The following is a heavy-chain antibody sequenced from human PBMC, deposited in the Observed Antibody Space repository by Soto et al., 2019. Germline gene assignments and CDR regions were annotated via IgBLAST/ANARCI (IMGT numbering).Heavy chain of an antibody. D-gene: IGHD2-2*02. J-gene: IGHJ4*02. Sequence: QLQLQESGPGLVKPSETLSLTCTVSGGSISSSSYYWGWIRQPPGKGLEWIGSIYYSGSTYYNPSPKSRVTISVDTSKIQFSLKLSSVTAADTAVYYCARHPKGLGYCSSTSCYTRVAAAPSQLDYWGQGTLVTVSS. CDR2: IYYSGST. V-gene: IGHV4-39*01. CDR1: GGSISSSSYY. CDR3: ARHPKGLGYCSSTSCYTRVAAAPSQLDY.